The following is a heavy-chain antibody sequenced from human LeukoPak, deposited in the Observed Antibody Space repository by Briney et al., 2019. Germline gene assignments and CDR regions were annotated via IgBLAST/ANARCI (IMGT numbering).Heavy chain of an antibody. CDR1: GFTVSSNY. D-gene: IGHD4-23*01. Sequence: GGSLRLSCAASGFTVSSNYLSWVRQAPGKGLECVSVIYSGGNTYYADSVKGRFTISRDNSKNTLFLQMNSLRAEDTAVYYRARRGDGGRSFDYWGQGTLVTVSS. V-gene: IGHV3-53*01. J-gene: IGHJ4*02. CDR3: ARRGDGGRSFDY. CDR2: IYSGGNT.